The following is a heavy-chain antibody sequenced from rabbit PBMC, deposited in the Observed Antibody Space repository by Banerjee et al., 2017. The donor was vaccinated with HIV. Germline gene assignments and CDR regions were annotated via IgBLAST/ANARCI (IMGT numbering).Heavy chain of an antibody. J-gene: IGHJ4*01. CDR2: IYTGSGSA. D-gene: IGHD4-1*01. CDR3: ARDLAGVIGWNFNL. V-gene: IGHV1S43*01. Sequence: SSSYYMCWVRQAPGKGLEWIGCIYTGSGSAYYASWVISRFTITRSTSLSTVTLQMTSLTAADTATYFCARDLAGVIGWNFNLWGQGTLVTVS. CDR1: SSSYY.